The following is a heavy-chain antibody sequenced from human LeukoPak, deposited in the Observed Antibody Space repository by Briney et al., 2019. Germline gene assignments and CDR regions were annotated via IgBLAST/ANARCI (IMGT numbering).Heavy chain of an antibody. Sequence: SSETLSLTCTVSGGSISSSSYYWGWIRQPPGKGLEWIGSIYYSGSTYYNPSLKSRVTISVDTSKNQFSLKLSSVTAADTAVYYCARVRYYGSGSYYKARGGWFDPWGQGTLVTVSS. V-gene: IGHV4-39*07. CDR3: ARVRYYGSGSYYKARGGWFDP. D-gene: IGHD3-10*01. CDR2: IYYSGST. J-gene: IGHJ5*02. CDR1: GGSISSSSYY.